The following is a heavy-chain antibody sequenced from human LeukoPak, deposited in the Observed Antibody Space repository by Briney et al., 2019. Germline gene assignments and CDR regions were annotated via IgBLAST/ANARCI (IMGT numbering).Heavy chain of an antibody. V-gene: IGHV3-20*04. CDR3: ARVYYDSSGYYYHY. CDR1: GFTFDDYG. D-gene: IGHD3-22*01. CDR2: INWNGGST. Sequence: GGSLRLSCAASGFTFDDYGMSWVRQALGKGLEWVSGINWNGGSTGYADSVKGRFTISRDNAKNSLYLQMNSLRAEDTALYCCARVYYDSSGYYYHYWGQGTLVTVSS. J-gene: IGHJ4*02.